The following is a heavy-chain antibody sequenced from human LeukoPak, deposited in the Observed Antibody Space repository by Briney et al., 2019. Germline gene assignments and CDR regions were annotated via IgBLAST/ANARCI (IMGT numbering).Heavy chain of an antibody. CDR3: ARPAVEYYFDY. CDR1: GFTFSSYS. Sequence: GGSLRLSCSASGFTFSSYSMNWVRQAPGKGLEWVSSISSSSSYIYYADSVKGRFTISRDNAKNSLYLQMNSLRAEDTAVYYCARPAVEYYFDYWGQGTLVTVSS. D-gene: IGHD2-2*01. V-gene: IGHV3-21*01. CDR2: ISSSSSYI. J-gene: IGHJ4*02.